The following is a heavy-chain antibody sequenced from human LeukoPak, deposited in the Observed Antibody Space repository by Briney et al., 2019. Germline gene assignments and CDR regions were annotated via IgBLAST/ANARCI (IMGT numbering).Heavy chain of an antibody. V-gene: IGHV3-11*01. J-gene: IGHJ4*02. CDR2: ICSSGSTI. D-gene: IGHD6-19*01. Sequence: GGSLRLSCAASGFTFSDYYMSWIRQAPGKGLEWVSYICSSGSTIYYADSVKRRFTISRDNAKNSLYLQMNSLRAEDTAVYYCASRAGYSSGWYDYWGQGTLVTVSS. CDR1: GFTFSDYY. CDR3: ASRAGYSSGWYDY.